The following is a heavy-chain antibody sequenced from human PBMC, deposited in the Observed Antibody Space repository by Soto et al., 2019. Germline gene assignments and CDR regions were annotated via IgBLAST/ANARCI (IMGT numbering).Heavy chain of an antibody. D-gene: IGHD3-16*02. Sequence: ASVKVSCKASGYTFTSYGISWVRQAPGQGLEWMGWISAYNGNTNYAQKLQGRVTMTTDTSTSTAYMELRSLRSDDTAVYYCARVRYYDYVWGSYRSRYYFDYWGQGTLVTVSS. V-gene: IGHV1-18*01. J-gene: IGHJ4*02. CDR3: ARVRYYDYVWGSYRSRYYFDY. CDR1: GYTFTSYG. CDR2: ISAYNGNT.